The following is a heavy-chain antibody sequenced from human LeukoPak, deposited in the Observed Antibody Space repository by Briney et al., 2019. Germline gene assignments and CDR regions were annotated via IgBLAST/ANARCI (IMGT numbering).Heavy chain of an antibody. CDR2: ISSSSSYI. Sequence: GGSLRLSCAASGFTFSSYSMNWVRQAPGKGLEWVSSISSSSSYIYYADSVKGRFTISRDNAKNSLYLQMNSLRAEDTAVYYCARVRRGYSGYDYWGQGTLVTVSS. CDR1: GFTFSSYS. CDR3: ARVRRGYSGYDY. D-gene: IGHD5-12*01. V-gene: IGHV3-21*01. J-gene: IGHJ4*02.